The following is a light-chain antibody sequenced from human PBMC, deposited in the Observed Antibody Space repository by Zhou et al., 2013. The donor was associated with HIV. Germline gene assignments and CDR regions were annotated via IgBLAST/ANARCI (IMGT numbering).Light chain of an antibody. CDR2: GAS. Sequence: EVVMTQSPGTLSLSPGERATLSCWASQSISSNLAWYQQKPGQAPRLLIYGASSRATGIPDRFSGSGSGTDFTLTISRLEPEDFAVYYCQQYGSSPSWTFGQGTKVEIK. V-gene: IGKV3-20*01. CDR3: QQYGSSPSWT. J-gene: IGKJ1*01. CDR1: QSISSN.